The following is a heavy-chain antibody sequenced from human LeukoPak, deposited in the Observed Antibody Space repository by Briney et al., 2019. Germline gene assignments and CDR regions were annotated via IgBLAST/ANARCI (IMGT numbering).Heavy chain of an antibody. V-gene: IGHV4-39*01. CDR3: ARTENYIPEDCFDP. CDR2: ICYSGST. D-gene: IGHD5-24*01. Sequence: SETLSLTCSVSGGSIGSSSYCWGWTRQPPGKGLEWIGTICYSGSTFYNPPRKSRATLSLDTSKNQFSLKLSSVTAADTAVYYCARTENYIPEDCFDPWGQGTLVTVSS. CDR1: GGSIGSSSYC. J-gene: IGHJ5*02.